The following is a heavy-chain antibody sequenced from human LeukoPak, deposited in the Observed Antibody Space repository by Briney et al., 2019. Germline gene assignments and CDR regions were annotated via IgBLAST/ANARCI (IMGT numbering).Heavy chain of an antibody. CDR2: ISTSGSTI. CDR3: AELGITMIGGV. V-gene: IGHV3-48*03. D-gene: IGHD3-10*02. CDR1: GFTFSSYE. Sequence: GGSLRLSCVASGFTFSSYEMNWVRQAPGKGLEWVSFISTSGSTIYYADSVKGRFTISRDNAKNSLYLQMNSLRAEDTAVYYCAELGITMIGGVWGKGTTVTISS. J-gene: IGHJ6*04.